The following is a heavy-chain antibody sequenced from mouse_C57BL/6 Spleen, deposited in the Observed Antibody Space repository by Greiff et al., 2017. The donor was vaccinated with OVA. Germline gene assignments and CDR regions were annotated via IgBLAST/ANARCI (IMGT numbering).Heavy chain of an antibody. J-gene: IGHJ1*03. CDR3: ARGGDDDTWYFDV. D-gene: IGHD2-4*01. CDR1: GYTFTDYY. CDR2: INPNNGGT. V-gene: IGHV1-26*01. Sequence: EVQLQQSGPELVKPGASVKISCKASGYTFTDYYMTWVKQSHGKSLEWIGDINPNNGGTSYNQKFKGKATLTVDKSSSTAYMELRSLTSEDSAVYYCARGGDDDTWYFDVWGTGTTVTVSS.